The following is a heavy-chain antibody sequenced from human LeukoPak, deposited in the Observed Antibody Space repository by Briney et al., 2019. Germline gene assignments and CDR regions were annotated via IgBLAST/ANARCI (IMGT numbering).Heavy chain of an antibody. D-gene: IGHD3-10*01. CDR2: IRYNGSNK. V-gene: IGHV3-30*02. CDR3: AKDWDDYYGSGSYFDY. Sequence: GGSLRLSCAASGFTFSSYGMHWVRQAPGKGLEWVAFIRYNGSNKYYADSVKGRFTMSRDNSKNTLYLQMNSLRAEDTAVYYCAKDWDDYYGSGSYFDYWGQGTLVTVSS. J-gene: IGHJ4*02. CDR1: GFTFSSYG.